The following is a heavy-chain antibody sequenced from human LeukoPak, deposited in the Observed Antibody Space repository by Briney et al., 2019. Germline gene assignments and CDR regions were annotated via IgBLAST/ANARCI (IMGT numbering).Heavy chain of an antibody. Sequence: ASVKVSCEASGYTFTSYGISWVRQAPGQGLEWMGWISAYNGNTNYAQKLQGRVTMTTDTSTSTAYMELRSLRSDDTAVYYCARDKYCSSTSCSRWDYYYYGMDVWGQGTTVTVSS. J-gene: IGHJ6*02. CDR1: GYTFTSYG. V-gene: IGHV1-18*01. CDR3: ARDKYCSSTSCSRWDYYYYGMDV. CDR2: ISAYNGNT. D-gene: IGHD2-2*01.